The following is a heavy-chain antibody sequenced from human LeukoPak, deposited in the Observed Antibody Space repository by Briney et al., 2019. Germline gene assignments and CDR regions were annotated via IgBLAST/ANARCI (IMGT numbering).Heavy chain of an antibody. CDR1: GGTFSSYA. J-gene: IGHJ5*02. CDR3: ARDSYGLVPTDNLNWFDP. D-gene: IGHD3/OR15-3a*01. CDR2: IIPIFGTA. V-gene: IGHV1-69*01. Sequence: SVKVSCKASGGTFSSYAISWVRQAPGQGLEWMGGIIPIFGTANYAQKFQGRVTITADESTSTAYMELSSLRSEDTAVYCCARDSYGLVPTDNLNWFDPWGQGTLVTVSS.